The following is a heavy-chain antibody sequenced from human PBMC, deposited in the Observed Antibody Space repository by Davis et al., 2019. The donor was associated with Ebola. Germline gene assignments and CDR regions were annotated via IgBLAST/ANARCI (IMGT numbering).Heavy chain of an antibody. CDR1: GFTFSTFW. J-gene: IGHJ4*02. CDR2: IGSSSSYM. D-gene: IGHD2-2*01. Sequence: GESLKISCTASGFTFSTFWMNWVRQAPGKGLEWVSSIGSSSSYMYYADSVKGRFTISRDNAKNSLYLQMNSLRAEDTAVYYCAGFSCGSISCSAIDDYWGQGTLVTVSS. V-gene: IGHV3-21*01. CDR3: AGFSCGSISCSAIDDY.